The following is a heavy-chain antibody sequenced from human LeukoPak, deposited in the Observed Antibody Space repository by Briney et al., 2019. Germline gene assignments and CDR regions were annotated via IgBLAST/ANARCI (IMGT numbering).Heavy chain of an antibody. Sequence: GGSLRLSCAASGFTFSSYDMHWVRQAIGKGLEWVSAIGIAGDTYYPGSVKGRFTISREDAKTSLYLQMNSLRAGDTAVYYCARSRDGYNYFDYWGQGTLVTVSS. J-gene: IGHJ4*02. V-gene: IGHV3-13*04. D-gene: IGHD5-24*01. CDR3: ARSRDGYNYFDY. CDR2: IGIAGDT. CDR1: GFTFSSYD.